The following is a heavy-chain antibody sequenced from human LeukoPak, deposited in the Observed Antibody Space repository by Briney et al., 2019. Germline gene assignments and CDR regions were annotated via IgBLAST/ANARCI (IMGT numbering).Heavy chain of an antibody. CDR2: IFNSGST. CDR1: GGSINNYY. D-gene: IGHD4-11*01. V-gene: IGHV4-4*07. Sequence: KPSETLSLTCAVSGGSINNYYWGWIRQPAREGPEWVGRIFNSGSTNYNASLKSRVTMSVDTSKNQFSLKLRSMTAADTAVYYCARAPVTVKDSFDIWGQGTMVTVSP. J-gene: IGHJ3*02. CDR3: ARAPVTVKDSFDI.